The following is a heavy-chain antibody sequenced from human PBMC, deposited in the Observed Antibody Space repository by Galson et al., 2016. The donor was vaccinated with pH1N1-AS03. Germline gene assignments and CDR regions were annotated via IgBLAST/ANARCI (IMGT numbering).Heavy chain of an antibody. CDR1: GGTLNNYA. J-gene: IGHJ4*02. Sequence: SVKVSCKASGGTLNNYAINWVRQAPGQGLEWMGGISPIFGSAKHAQKFQGRVTITADIFTNTVYMELSSLRSEDTAVYYCARGLTYHFGSGSAFWGQGTLVTVSS. V-gene: IGHV1-69*06. D-gene: IGHD3-10*01. CDR2: ISPIFGSA. CDR3: ARGLTYHFGSGSAF.